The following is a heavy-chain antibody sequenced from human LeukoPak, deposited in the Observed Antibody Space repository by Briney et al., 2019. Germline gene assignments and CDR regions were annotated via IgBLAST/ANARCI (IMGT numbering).Heavy chain of an antibody. J-gene: IGHJ4*02. CDR3: ARDVRSILTGYYVDY. CDR1: GYTFTGYY. CDR2: INPNSGGT. Sequence: ASVKVSCKASGYTFTGYYMHWVRQAPGQGLEWMGWINPNSGGTNYAQKFQGRVTMTRDTSISTAYMELSRLRSDDTAVYYCARDVRSILTGYYVDYWGQGTLVTVSS. D-gene: IGHD3-9*01. V-gene: IGHV1-2*02.